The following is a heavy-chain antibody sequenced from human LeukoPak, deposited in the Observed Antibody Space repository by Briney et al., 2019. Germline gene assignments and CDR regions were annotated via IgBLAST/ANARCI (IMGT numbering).Heavy chain of an antibody. CDR2: IYHSGST. D-gene: IGHD5-24*01. J-gene: IGHJ4*02. V-gene: IGHV4-4*02. CDR1: GGSIITNHW. CDR3: ASARWDY. Sequence: SGTLSLTCGVSGGSIITNHWWSWVRPPPGKGLEWIGEIYHSGSTNYNPSLMSRVTISVDKSRNQFSLNLISVTAADTAVYYCASARWDYWGQGTLVTVSS.